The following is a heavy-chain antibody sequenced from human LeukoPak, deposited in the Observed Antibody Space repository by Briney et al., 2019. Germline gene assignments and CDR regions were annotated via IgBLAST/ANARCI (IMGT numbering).Heavy chain of an antibody. V-gene: IGHV3-7*03. CDR3: ARGWSKFDY. D-gene: IGHD2-8*02. CDR2: IKQDGSEK. Sequence: GGSLRLSCAASGFTSSSYWMSWVRQAPGKGLEWVANIKQDGSEKYYVDSVKGRFTISRDNAKNSLYLQMNSLRAEDTAVYYCARGWSKFDYWGQGTLVTVSS. CDR1: GFTSSSYW. J-gene: IGHJ4*02.